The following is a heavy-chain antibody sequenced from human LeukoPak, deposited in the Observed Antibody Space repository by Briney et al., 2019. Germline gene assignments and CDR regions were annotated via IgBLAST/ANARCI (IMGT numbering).Heavy chain of an antibody. CDR1: GGSISSSSYY. CDR2: IYYSGST. J-gene: IGHJ4*02. D-gene: IGHD6-19*01. V-gene: IGHV4-39*07. CDR3: ARDRIAVAGTFDY. Sequence: SETLSLTCTVSGGSISSSSYYWGWIRQPPGKGLEWIGSIYYSGSTYYNPSLKSRVTISVDTSKNQFSLKLSSVTAADTAVYYCARDRIAVAGTFDYWGRGTLVTVSS.